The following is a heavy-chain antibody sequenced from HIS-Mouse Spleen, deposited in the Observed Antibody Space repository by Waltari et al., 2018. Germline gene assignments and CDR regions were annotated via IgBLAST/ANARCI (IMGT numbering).Heavy chain of an antibody. D-gene: IGHD6-13*01. CDR2: IYYSGST. V-gene: IGHV4-39*07. CDR3: AREIPYSSSWYDWYFDL. CDR1: GGSIRSSSYY. Sequence: QLQLQESGPGLVKPSETLSLPCPVSGGSIRSSSYYWVWIRQPPGKGLEWIGSIYYSGSTYYNPSLKSRVTISVDTSKNQFSLKLSSVTAADTAVYYCAREIPYSSSWYDWYFDLWGRGTLVTVSS. J-gene: IGHJ2*01.